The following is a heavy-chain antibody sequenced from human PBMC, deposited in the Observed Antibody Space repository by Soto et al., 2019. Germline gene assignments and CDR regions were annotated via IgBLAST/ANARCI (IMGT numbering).Heavy chain of an antibody. Sequence: SETLSLTCTVSSASISSGGYSWSWIRQPPGKGLEWIGYIYHSGSTYYNPSLKSRVTISVDRSKNQFSLKLSSVTAADTAVYYCARGETTVTTLDYWGQGTLVTVSS. D-gene: IGHD4-17*01. CDR1: SASISSGGYS. CDR2: IYHSGST. CDR3: ARGETTVTTLDY. J-gene: IGHJ4*02. V-gene: IGHV4-30-2*01.